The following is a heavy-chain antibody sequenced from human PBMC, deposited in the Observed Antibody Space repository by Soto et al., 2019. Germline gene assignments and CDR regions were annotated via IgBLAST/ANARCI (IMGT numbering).Heavy chain of an antibody. D-gene: IGHD2-15*01. Sequence: GGSLRLSCAASGFTFSSYAMSWVRQAPGKGLEWVSGISGSGGSTYYSDSVKGRFTISRDNSKNTLYLQMNSLRAEDTAVYYCAKDVDIVVVVAGNDAFDIWGQGTMVTVSS. CDR2: ISGSGGST. J-gene: IGHJ3*02. CDR1: GFTFSSYA. V-gene: IGHV3-23*01. CDR3: AKDVDIVVVVAGNDAFDI.